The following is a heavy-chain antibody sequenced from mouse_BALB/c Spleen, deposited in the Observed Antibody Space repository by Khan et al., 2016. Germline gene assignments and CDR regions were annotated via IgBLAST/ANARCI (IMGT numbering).Heavy chain of an antibody. D-gene: IGHD1-2*01. CDR1: GFTFSSYG. V-gene: IGHV5-6-3*01. Sequence: EVELVESGGGLVQPGGSLKLSCAASGFTFSSYGMSWVRQTPDKRLELVATINSNGGSTYYPDSVKGRFTISRDTAKNTLYLQMSSLTSEDTAMYDCARGGYGYHYFDYWGQGTTLTVSS. CDR2: INSNGGST. J-gene: IGHJ2*01. CDR3: ARGGYGYHYFDY.